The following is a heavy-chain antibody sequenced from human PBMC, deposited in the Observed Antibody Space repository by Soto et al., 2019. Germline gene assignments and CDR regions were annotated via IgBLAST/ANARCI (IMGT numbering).Heavy chain of an antibody. J-gene: IGHJ6*01. CDR1: VITFSSHA. CDR3: ARDQSSYGHSSYGMEV. CDR2: VSYDGSKK. D-gene: IGHD5-18*01. Sequence: PVGSLRLSCATSVITFSSHAMHCVRHSPGKWLEWVAVVSYDGSKKYYADSVKGRFTISRDNSKNTLYLQMNSLRGEDTAVYYCARDQSSYGHSSYGMEVWGQGTTVIVSS. V-gene: IGHV3-30-3*01.